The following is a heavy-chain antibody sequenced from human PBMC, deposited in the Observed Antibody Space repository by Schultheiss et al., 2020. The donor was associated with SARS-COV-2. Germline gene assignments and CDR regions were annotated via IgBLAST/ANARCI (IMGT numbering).Heavy chain of an antibody. J-gene: IGHJ4*02. D-gene: IGHD3-3*01. CDR2: IKQDGSEK. Sequence: GGSLRLSCAASGFTFSSYAMSWVRQAPGKGLEWVANIKQDGSEKYYVDSVKGRFTISRDNAKNSLYLQMNSLRAEDTAVYYCAREGYFGVVRNDYWGQGTLVTVSS. CDR1: GFTFSSYA. CDR3: AREGYFGVVRNDY. V-gene: IGHV3-7*03.